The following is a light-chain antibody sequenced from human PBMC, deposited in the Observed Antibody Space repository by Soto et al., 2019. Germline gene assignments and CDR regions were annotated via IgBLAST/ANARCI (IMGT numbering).Light chain of an antibody. CDR1: QAISTW. J-gene: IGKJ1*01. CDR2: AAS. CDR3: QQANSFPRT. V-gene: IGKV1D-12*01. Sequence: DIQMTQSPSSVSASVGDRVTITCRASQAISTWLAWYQQKPGKAPKLLIYAASNLQTGVPSRFSGNGSGTDFTLTISSLQPEDFATYYWQQANSFPRTFGQGTKVEIK.